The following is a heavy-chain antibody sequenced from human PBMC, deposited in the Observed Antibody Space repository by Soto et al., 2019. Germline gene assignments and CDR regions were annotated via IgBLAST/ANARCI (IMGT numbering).Heavy chain of an antibody. J-gene: IGHJ3*02. CDR3: ARGEPIRGYYYDSSGYYAVAFDI. D-gene: IGHD3-22*01. CDR1: GGTFSSYT. Sequence: ASVKVSCKASGGTFSSYTISWVRQAPGQGLEWMGRIIPILGIANYAQKFQGRVTITADKSTSTAYMELSSLRSEDTAVYYCARGEPIRGYYYDSSGYYAVAFDIWGQGTMVTVSS. V-gene: IGHV1-69*02. CDR2: IIPILGIA.